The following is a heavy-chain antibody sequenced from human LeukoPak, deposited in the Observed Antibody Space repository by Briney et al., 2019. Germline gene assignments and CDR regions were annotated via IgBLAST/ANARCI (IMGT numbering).Heavy chain of an antibody. CDR1: GGSFSGYY. CDR3: ARDAGFGHRSGDAFDI. D-gene: IGHD6-19*01. J-gene: IGHJ3*02. Sequence: SETLSLTCAVYGGSFSGYYWSWIRQPPGKGLEWIGEINHSGSTNYNPSLKSRVTISVDTSKNQFSLKLNSVTPEDTAVYYCARDAGFGHRSGDAFDIWGQGTMVTVSS. V-gene: IGHV4-34*01. CDR2: INHSGST.